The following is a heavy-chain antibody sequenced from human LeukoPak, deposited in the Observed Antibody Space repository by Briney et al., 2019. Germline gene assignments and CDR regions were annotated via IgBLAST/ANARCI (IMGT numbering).Heavy chain of an antibody. CDR2: ISDSGVDT. Sequence: GGSLRLSCAASGFTFSSYAMGWVRQAPGRGLEWVSVISDSGVDTSYADSGKGRFTISRDNSKNTLYLQMNSLRAEDTAVYYCAKTDCTSSSCYTIESWGQGTLVTVSS. V-gene: IGHV3-23*01. CDR1: GFTFSSYA. CDR3: AKTDCTSSSCYTIES. J-gene: IGHJ4*02. D-gene: IGHD2-2*02.